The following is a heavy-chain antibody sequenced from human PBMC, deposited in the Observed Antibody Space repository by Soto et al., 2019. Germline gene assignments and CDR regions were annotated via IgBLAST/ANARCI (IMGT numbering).Heavy chain of an antibody. CDR3: ARDTRDYYDSSGSHDAFDI. CDR1: GGTFSSYA. V-gene: IGHV1-18*01. J-gene: IGHJ3*02. CDR2: ISAYNGNT. Sequence: ASVKVSCKASGGTFSSYAISWVRQAPGQGLEWMGWISAYNGNTNYAQKLQGRVTMTTDTSTSTAYMELRSLRSDDAAVYYCARDTRDYYDSSGSHDAFDIWGQGTMVTVSS. D-gene: IGHD3-22*01.